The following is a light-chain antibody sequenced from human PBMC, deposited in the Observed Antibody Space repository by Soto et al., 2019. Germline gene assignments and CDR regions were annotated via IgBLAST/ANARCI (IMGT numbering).Light chain of an antibody. CDR2: RNN. V-gene: IGLV1-47*01. J-gene: IGLJ2*01. CDR3: AAGDDSLSGVV. Sequence: QSVLTQPPSASGTPGQRVTISCSGSSSNIGSNYVYWYQQLPGTAPKLLIYRNNQWPSGVPDRFSGSKSGTSASLAISGLRSEDEADYYCAAGDDSLSGVVFGGGTKVTVL. CDR1: SSNIGSNY.